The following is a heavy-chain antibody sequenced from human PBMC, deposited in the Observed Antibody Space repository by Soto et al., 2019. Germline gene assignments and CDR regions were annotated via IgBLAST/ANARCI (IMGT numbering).Heavy chain of an antibody. CDR3: ALERQLNSPADAFDI. CDR1: GHTFNVYY. V-gene: IGHV1-2*02. CDR2: INPNRGDT. Sequence: QVHLVQSGAEVKKAGASVKVSCKSSGHTFNVYYLHWVRQAPGSGLEWMGKINPNRGDTTYSQRFQGRVTMTSDPSITTAYMDLTKLTSDDTAVYYCALERQLNSPADAFDIWGQGTVVTVSS. J-gene: IGHJ3*02. D-gene: IGHD1-1*01.